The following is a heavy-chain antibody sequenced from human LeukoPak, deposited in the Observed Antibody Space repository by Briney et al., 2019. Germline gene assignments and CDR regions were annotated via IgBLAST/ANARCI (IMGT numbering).Heavy chain of an antibody. J-gene: IGHJ4*02. CDR1: GDSISSSNYY. CDR2: IYYSGST. CDR3: ARQYGAHDY. Sequence: SETLSLTCTVSGDSISSSNYYWGWIRQPPGRGLEWIGTIYYSGSTYYNPSLKSRVTISVDTSMNQFSLKLSSVTAADTAVYYCARQYGAHDYWGQGTLVTVSS. D-gene: IGHD4-17*01. V-gene: IGHV4-39*01.